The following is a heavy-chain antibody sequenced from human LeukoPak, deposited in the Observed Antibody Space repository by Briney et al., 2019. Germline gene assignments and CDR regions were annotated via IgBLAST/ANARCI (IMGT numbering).Heavy chain of an antibody. CDR3: ARETPGSRVFDS. V-gene: IGHV3-66*01. D-gene: IGHD1-14*01. Sequence: GGSLRLSCAASGFTLTRNHMNWVRQVPGKGLEWVSIIYSSDATYYADSVKGRFTVSRDKAKNTLYLQMNSLRADDTAVYYCARETPGSRVFDSWGRGTLVTVSS. J-gene: IGHJ4*02. CDR2: IYSSDAT. CDR1: GFTLTRNH.